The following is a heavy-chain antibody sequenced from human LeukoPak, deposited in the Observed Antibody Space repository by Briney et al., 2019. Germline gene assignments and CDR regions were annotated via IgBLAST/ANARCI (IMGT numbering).Heavy chain of an antibody. CDR3: AKDCFGDGYNFCY. CDR2: ISGSGGST. D-gene: IGHD5-24*01. J-gene: IGHJ4*02. V-gene: IGHV3-23*01. Sequence: PGGSLRLSCAASGFTFSSYAMSWVRQAPGKGLEWVSAISGSGGSTYYADSVKGRFTISRDNSKNTLYLQMNNLRAEDTAVYYCAKDCFGDGYNFCYWGQGTLVTVSS. CDR1: GFTFSSYA.